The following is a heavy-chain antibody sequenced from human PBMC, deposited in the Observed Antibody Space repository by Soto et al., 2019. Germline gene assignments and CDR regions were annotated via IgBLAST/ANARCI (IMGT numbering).Heavy chain of an antibody. CDR1: GFTFSSYS. CDR3: ARDQLYYNDISGRPLNAFDV. J-gene: IGHJ3*01. D-gene: IGHD3-22*01. CDR2: ISSSSTK. Sequence: GGSLRLSCAASGFTFSSYSMNWVRQAPGKGLEWVSYISSSSTKYYADSVKGRFTISRDNAKNSLYLQMNSLRAEDTAVYYCARDQLYYNDISGRPLNAFDVWGQGTMVTVSS. V-gene: IGHV3-48*01.